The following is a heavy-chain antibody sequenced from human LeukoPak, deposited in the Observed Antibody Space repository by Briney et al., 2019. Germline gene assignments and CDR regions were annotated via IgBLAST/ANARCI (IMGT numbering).Heavy chain of an antibody. J-gene: IGHJ5*02. V-gene: IGHV4-38-2*02. CDR2: IYHSGST. CDR3: ASGGSAPGDWFDP. D-gene: IGHD2-15*01. CDR1: GYSIRSGYY. Sequence: SETLSLTCSVSGYSIRSGYYWGWIRQPPGKGLEWIGSIYHSGSTNYNPSLKSRVTILVDTSKNQFSLKLSSVTAADTAVYYCASGGSAPGDWFDPWGQGTLVTVSS.